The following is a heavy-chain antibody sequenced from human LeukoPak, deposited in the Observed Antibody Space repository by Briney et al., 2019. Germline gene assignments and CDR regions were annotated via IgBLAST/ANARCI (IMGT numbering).Heavy chain of an antibody. V-gene: IGHV6-1*01. Sequence: SQSLSLTCAISGDSVSSNSAAWNWIRQSPSRGLEWRGRTYYRPKRYNDYAVSVKSRITINSDTSKNKFSLQLNSVTPEDTAVYYCARELRDDGWFGDSCNWFDPWGQGTLVTVSS. CDR1: GDSVSSNSAA. D-gene: IGHD3-10*01. CDR3: ARELRDDGWFGDSCNWFDP. J-gene: IGHJ5*02. CDR2: TYYRPKRYN.